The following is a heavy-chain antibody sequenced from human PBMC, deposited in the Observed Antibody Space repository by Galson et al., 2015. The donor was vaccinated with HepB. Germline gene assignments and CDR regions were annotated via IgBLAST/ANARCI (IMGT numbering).Heavy chain of an antibody. CDR2: IKTDGSST. V-gene: IGHV3-74*01. CDR1: GFTFSSYW. D-gene: IGHD2-21*01. CDR3: ARSGVIAFDI. J-gene: IGHJ3*02. Sequence: SLRLSCAGSGFTFSSYWMHWVRQAPGKGLVWVSRIKTDGSSTSHADSVKGRFTISRDNAKNTLYLQMNSLRAEDTAVYYCARSGVIAFDIWGQGTMVTVSS.